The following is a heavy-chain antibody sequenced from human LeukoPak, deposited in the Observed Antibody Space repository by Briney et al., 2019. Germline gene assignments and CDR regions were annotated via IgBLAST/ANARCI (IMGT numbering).Heavy chain of an antibody. Sequence: GESLKISCAASGFTFRTYAMSWVRQAPGKGLEWVSGISGSGGSTYYADSVKGRFTISRDSSKNTVYLQMNSLRAEDTAVYYCAKDCGGDCFSRKYFQHWGQGTLVTVSS. J-gene: IGHJ1*01. D-gene: IGHD2-21*01. CDR2: ISGSGGST. V-gene: IGHV3-23*01. CDR3: AKDCGGDCFSRKYFQH. CDR1: GFTFRTYA.